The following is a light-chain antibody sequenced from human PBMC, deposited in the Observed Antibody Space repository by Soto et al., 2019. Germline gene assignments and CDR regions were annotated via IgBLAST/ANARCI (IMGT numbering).Light chain of an antibody. Sequence: EIVLTQSPGTLSLSPGERATLSCRASQSVSSSSLAWYQQKPGQAPRLLIYGVANRATGIPDRFSGSGSGTVFTLTISRLEPEDFAVYYCQQYGKTFGPGTKVDIK. J-gene: IGKJ3*01. V-gene: IGKV3-20*01. CDR1: QSVSSSS. CDR3: QQYGKT. CDR2: GVA.